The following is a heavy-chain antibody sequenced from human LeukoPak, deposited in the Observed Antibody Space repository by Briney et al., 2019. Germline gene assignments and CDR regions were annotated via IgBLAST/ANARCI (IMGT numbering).Heavy chain of an antibody. CDR2: TNPHSGNT. CDR3: ARDPIVGATTDWFDP. CDR1: GYTFTSYD. Sequence: ASVKVSCKASGYTFTSYDINWVRQATGQGLEWIGWTNPHSGNTVYAQKFQGRVTMTRNTAISTAYMELSSLRSEDTAVYYCARDPIVGATTDWFDPWGQGTLVTVSS. J-gene: IGHJ5*02. D-gene: IGHD1-26*01. V-gene: IGHV1-8*01.